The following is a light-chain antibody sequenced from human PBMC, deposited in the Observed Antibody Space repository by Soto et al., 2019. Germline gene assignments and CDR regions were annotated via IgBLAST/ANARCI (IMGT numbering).Light chain of an antibody. CDR1: QAISNY. Sequence: DIQMTQSPSSLSASVGARVTITCRASQAISNYLAWYHQKPGKVPKLLIYAGSTLQSGVPSRFSGSGSGTDFTLTISSLQPEDVATYYCQKYNSAPWTFGQGTKVEIK. J-gene: IGKJ1*01. V-gene: IGKV1-27*01. CDR3: QKYNSAPWT. CDR2: AGS.